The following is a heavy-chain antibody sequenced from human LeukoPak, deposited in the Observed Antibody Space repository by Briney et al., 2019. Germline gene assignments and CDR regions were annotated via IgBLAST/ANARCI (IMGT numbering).Heavy chain of an antibody. V-gene: IGHV1-8*02. CDR2: MNPNSGNT. Sequence: ASVKVSCKASGGTFSSYAISWVRQATGQGLEWMGWMNPNSGNTGYAQKFQGRVTMTRNTSISTAYMELSSLRSEDTAVYYCARGGLANWGWGQGTLVTVSS. D-gene: IGHD7-27*01. CDR1: GGTFSSYA. CDR3: ARGGLANWG. J-gene: IGHJ4*02.